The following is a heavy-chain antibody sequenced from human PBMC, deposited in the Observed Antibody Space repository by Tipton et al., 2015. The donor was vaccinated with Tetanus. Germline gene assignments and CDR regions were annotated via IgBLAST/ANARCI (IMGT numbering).Heavy chain of an antibody. CDR2: LTFDGRNK. V-gene: IGHV3-30*04. CDR1: GFTFRSYT. CDR3: AREIVAQVDTPMVYYYYGMDV. D-gene: IGHD5-18*01. Sequence: SLRLSCAASGFTFRSYTMHWVRQAPGKGLEWVALLTFDGRNKYYTDSVKGRFTISRDNSKNTLDLEMNSLTGEDTAVYYCAREIVAQVDTPMVYYYYGMDVWGQGTTVTVSS. J-gene: IGHJ6*02.